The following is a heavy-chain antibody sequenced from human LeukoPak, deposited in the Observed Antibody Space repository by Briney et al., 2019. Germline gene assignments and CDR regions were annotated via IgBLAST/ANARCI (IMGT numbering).Heavy chain of an antibody. J-gene: IGHJ3*02. CDR3: ARASITHDAFDI. CDR1: GGSISSYY. D-gene: IGHD3-10*01. CDR2: IYYSGST. V-gene: IGHV4-59*01. Sequence: PSETLSLTCTVSGGSISSYYWSWIRQPPGKGLEWIGYIYYSGSTNYNPSLKSRVTISVDTSKNQFSLKLSSVTAADTAVCYCARASITHDAFDIWGQGTMVTVSS.